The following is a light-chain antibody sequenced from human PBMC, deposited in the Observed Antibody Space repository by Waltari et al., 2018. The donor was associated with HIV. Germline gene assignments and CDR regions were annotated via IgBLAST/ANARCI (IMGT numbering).Light chain of an antibody. V-gene: IGKV3-15*01. J-gene: IGKJ4*01. CDR2: GAS. CDR1: QSVSAN. Sequence: ETVMTQSPATLSVSPGERATLSCRASQSVSANLACYQQKPGQTPRLLIYGASTRATGIPARFSGSGSGTEFALTISSLQSEDFAVYYCQQYNNWPLTFGGGTKVEI. CDR3: QQYNNWPLT.